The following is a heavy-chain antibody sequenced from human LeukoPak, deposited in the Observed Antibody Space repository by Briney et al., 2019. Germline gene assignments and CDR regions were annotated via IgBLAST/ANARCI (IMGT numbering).Heavy chain of an antibody. CDR3: VKGGSEGGDY. CDR2: ISSNGAGT. CDR1: GFSFSGNA. J-gene: IGHJ4*02. D-gene: IGHD1-26*01. Sequence: GGSLRLSCSASGFSFSGNAMHWVRQAPGKGLEYVSAISSNGAGTYYVHSVKGRFTISRDNSKNTLYLQMSSLRLEDTALYYCVKGGSEGGDYWGQGTLVTVSS. V-gene: IGHV3-64D*09.